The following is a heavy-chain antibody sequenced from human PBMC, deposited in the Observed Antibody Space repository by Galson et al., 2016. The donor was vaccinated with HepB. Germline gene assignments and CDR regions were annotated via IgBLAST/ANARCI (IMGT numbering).Heavy chain of an antibody. CDR3: ARGASELDY. Sequence: SLRLSCAASGFSFSDYYMTWIRQAPGKGLEWVSYISSSGSYNTNYADSVKGRFTISRDNAKNSLYLQMDSLRVEDTAVYYCARGASELDYWGQGTLVTVSS. J-gene: IGHJ4*02. CDR2: ISSSGSYNT. CDR1: GFSFSDYY. V-gene: IGHV3-11*05. D-gene: IGHD6-19*01.